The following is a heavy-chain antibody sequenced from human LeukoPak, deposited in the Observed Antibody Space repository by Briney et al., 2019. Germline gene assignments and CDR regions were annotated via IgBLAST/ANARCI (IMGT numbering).Heavy chain of an antibody. CDR2: IKTDGSSI. CDR3: ARDSTVVPAAPDY. V-gene: IGHV3-74*01. CDR1: GFTFSSYW. J-gene: IGHJ4*02. Sequence: GGSLRLSCAASGFTFSSYWMHWVRQVPGKGLVWVSRIKTDGSSISYADSVKGRFTISRDNAKNTLYLQMNSLRAEDTAVYYCARDSTVVPAAPDYWGQGTPVTVSS. D-gene: IGHD2-2*01.